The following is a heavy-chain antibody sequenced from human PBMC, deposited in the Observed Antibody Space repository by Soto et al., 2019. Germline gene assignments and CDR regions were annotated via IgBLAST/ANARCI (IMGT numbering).Heavy chain of an antibody. V-gene: IGHV4-4*02. J-gene: IGHJ6*02. CDR3: ARDGGREQWLAYYYYYGMDV. CDR2: IYHSGST. CDR1: GGSISRSNW. D-gene: IGHD6-19*01. Sequence: PSGTLSLTCAVSGGSISRSNWWSWVRQPPGKGLEWIGEIYHSGSTNYNPSLKSRVTISVDKSKNQFSLKLSSVTAADTAVYYCARDGGREQWLAYYYYYGMDVWGQGTTVTVSS.